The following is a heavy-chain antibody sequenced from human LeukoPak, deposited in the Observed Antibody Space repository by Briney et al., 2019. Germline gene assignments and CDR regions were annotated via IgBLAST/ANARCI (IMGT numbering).Heavy chain of an antibody. V-gene: IGHV3-9*01. J-gene: IGHJ6*02. Sequence: KGRFTISRDNAKSSLFLQMNSLRAEDTALYYCAKGVTGRSIAAYGMDVWGQGTTVTVSS. CDR3: AKGVTGRSIAAYGMDV. D-gene: IGHD6-13*01.